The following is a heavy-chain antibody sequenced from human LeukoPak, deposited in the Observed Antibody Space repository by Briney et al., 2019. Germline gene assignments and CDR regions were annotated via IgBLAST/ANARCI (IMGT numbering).Heavy chain of an antibody. CDR1: GFTLDNNG. CDR3: AKVDGYNSGWYDS. J-gene: IGHJ5*01. V-gene: IGHV3-9*01. Sequence: GGSRRLSGAASGFTLDNNGRHGVRHPPGKGREGVSGISWNSGNIGYADSVKGRFTISRDNAKNSLYLQMDILKPEDTAFYYCAKVDGYNSGWYDSWGQGTLVTVSS. D-gene: IGHD6-19*01. CDR2: ISWNSGNI.